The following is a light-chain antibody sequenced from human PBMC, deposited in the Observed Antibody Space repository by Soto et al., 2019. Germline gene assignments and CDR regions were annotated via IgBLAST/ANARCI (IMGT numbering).Light chain of an antibody. V-gene: IGLV2-8*01. J-gene: IGLJ1*01. CDR1: SSDIGTYDY. Sequence: QSALTQPPSASGSLGQSVTISCTGTSSDIGTYDYVSWYQQHPCRAPKLIIFEVSKRPLGVPDRFSGSKSGNTASLIVSGLQPDDQAASHRTSYTGDDFTFVFGTGSKVTGL. CDR3: TSYTGDDFTFV. CDR2: EVS.